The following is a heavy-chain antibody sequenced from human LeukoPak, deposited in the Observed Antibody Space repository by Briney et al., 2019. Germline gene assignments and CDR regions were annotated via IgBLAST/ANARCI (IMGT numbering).Heavy chain of an antibody. CDR2: IYYSGTT. CDR1: GGPISGSSYY. J-gene: IGHJ4*02. CDR3: ARHRRYYGSGSAGFDY. Sequence: SETLSLTCTVSGGPISGSSYYWGWIRQPPGKGLEWLGSIYYSGTTYYTPSLKSRVTISVDTSKNQFSLKLSSVTAADTAVYYCARHRRYYGSGSAGFDYWGQGTLVTVSS. V-gene: IGHV4-39*01. D-gene: IGHD3-10*01.